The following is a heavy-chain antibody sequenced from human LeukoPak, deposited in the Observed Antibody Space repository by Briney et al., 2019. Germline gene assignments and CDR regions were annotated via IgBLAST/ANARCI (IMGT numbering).Heavy chain of an antibody. D-gene: IGHD1-26*01. V-gene: IGHV3-33*07. CDR3: ASQRGADGRLYFDY. J-gene: IGHJ4*02. CDR2: IWYDGSNK. Sequence: PGRSLRLSCAASGFTFRNYGMYWVRQAPGKGLEWVAIIWYDGSNKYYADSVNGRFTISRDNSKNTLYLQMNSLRAEDTAVYYCASQRGADGRLYFDYWGQGTLVTVSS. CDR1: GFTFRNYG.